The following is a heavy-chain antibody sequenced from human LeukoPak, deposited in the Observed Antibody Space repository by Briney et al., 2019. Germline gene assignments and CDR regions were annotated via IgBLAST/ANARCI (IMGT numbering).Heavy chain of an antibody. CDR1: VFTVSSNY. D-gene: IGHD2-2*01. Sequence: GGSLRLSCAASVFTVSSNYMSWARQAPGKGLEGVSVIYRGGSTYYADSVKGRFTKSRDKSKNELYLKMNSLGAEDTAVYYCARDCSSRSRVEFFFDYWGQGTLVTVSS. J-gene: IGHJ4*02. V-gene: IGHV3-66*02. CDR2: IYRGGST. CDR3: ARDCSSRSRVEFFFDY.